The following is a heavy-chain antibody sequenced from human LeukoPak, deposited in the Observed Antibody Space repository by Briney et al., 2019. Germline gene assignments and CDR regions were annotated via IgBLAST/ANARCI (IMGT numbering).Heavy chain of an antibody. CDR3: ARRYEGSGYAYDY. CDR1: GGSFSNFY. J-gene: IGHJ4*02. CDR2: INHSGRT. V-gene: IGHV4-34*01. D-gene: IGHD3-22*01. Sequence: SETLSLTCAVCGGSFSNFYWTWIRQPPGKGLEWIGEINHSGRTNYNPSLKSRVSISVDTSMNQVSLKLTSVTAADTAVYYCARRYEGSGYAYDYWGQGILVTVSS.